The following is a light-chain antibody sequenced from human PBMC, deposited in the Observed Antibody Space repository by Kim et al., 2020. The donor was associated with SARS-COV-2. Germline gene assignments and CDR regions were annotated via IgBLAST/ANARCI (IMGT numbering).Light chain of an antibody. Sequence: SYELTQPPSVSVAPGKTARITCGGNNIGSKSVHWYQQKPGQAPVLVIYYDSDRPSGIPERFSGSNSGNTATLPISRVEAGDEADYYCQVWASSSDHWVFG. V-gene: IGLV3-21*04. CDR1: NIGSKS. CDR3: QVWASSSDHWV. J-gene: IGLJ3*02. CDR2: YDS.